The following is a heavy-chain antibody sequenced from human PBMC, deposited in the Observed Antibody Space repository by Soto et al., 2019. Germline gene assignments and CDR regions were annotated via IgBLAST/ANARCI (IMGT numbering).Heavy chain of an antibody. V-gene: IGHV3-48*01. CDR2: ISSSSSTI. J-gene: IGHJ4*02. D-gene: IGHD2-15*01. Sequence: EVQLVESGGGLVQPGGSLRLSCAASGFTFSSYSMNWVRQAPGKGLEWVSYISSSSSTIYYADSVKGRFTISRDNAKNSLYLQMNSLRAEDTAVYYCASLRGGNQYYFDYWGQGTLVTVSS. CDR3: ASLRGGNQYYFDY. CDR1: GFTFSSYS.